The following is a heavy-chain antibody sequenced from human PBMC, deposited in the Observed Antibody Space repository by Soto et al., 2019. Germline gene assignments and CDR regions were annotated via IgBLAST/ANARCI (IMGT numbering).Heavy chain of an antibody. CDR3: AHDSSGYYGMDV. V-gene: IGHV2-5*02. CDR1: GFSLSTSGVG. Sequence: QITLKESGPTLVKPTQTLTLTCSFSGFSLSTSGVGVAWIRQSPGKPLEWLALIYWDDDKKYSPSLKNRLTITKDTSKNQVVLTMTNMDTVDTGTYYWAHDSSGYYGMDVWGQGTTVTVSS. D-gene: IGHD6-6*01. J-gene: IGHJ6*02. CDR2: IYWDDDK.